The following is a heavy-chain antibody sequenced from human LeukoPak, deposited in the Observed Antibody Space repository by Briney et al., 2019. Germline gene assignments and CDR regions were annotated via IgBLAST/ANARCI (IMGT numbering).Heavy chain of an antibody. V-gene: IGHV1-2*02. CDR3: ARECSGGDCYSRTFDY. CDR1: GYTFTGYY. D-gene: IGHD2-15*01. Sequence: SVKVSCKASGYTFTGYYIHWVRQAPGLGLEWMGWINPNRGGTNYAQKFQGRVTLTRDTSITTAYMELSSLRFDDTAVYYCARECSGGDCYSRTFDYWGQGTLVTVSS. CDR2: INPNRGGT. J-gene: IGHJ4*02.